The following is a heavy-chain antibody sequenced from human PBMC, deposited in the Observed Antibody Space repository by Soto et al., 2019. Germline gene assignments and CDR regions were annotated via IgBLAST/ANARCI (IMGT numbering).Heavy chain of an antibody. V-gene: IGHV3-30*18. CDR3: AKVIRADSTSSNFYYYSGLDV. D-gene: IGHD6-6*01. CDR2: ISNTGINK. CDR1: GFTFSSDG. Sequence: QVQLVESGGGVVQSGRSLRLSCAASGFTFSSDGMHWVRQAPGKGLEWVAVISNTGINKYYADSVKGRFTISRDNSRDTLFLQMNSLRGEDTAIYYCAKVIRADSTSSNFYYYSGLDVWGQGTTVTVSS. J-gene: IGHJ6*02.